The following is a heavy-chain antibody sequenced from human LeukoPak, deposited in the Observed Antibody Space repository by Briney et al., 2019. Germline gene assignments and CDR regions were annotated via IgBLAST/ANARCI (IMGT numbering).Heavy chain of an antibody. CDR2: ISGSGGST. J-gene: IGHJ4*02. Sequence: GGSLRLSCAASGFTFSSYAMSWVRQAPGKGLEWVSGISGSGGSTYYADSVQGRFTISRDSSKNTLYLQINSLRAENTAVYYCAKSIWSGYSSFDYWGQGTLVTVSS. V-gene: IGHV3-23*01. CDR3: AKSIWSGYSSFDY. D-gene: IGHD3-3*01. CDR1: GFTFSSYA.